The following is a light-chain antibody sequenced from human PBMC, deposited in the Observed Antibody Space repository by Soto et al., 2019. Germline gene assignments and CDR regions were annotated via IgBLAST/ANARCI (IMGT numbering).Light chain of an antibody. Sequence: EIVLTQSPGTLSLSPGERVTLSCRASQSVSSSYLAWYQQKLGQDPRLLIYGASSRATGNPGRFSGSRSGTGFTLTISRLEPEDFAVYYCQQYDSSPGTFGQGTKVEIK. CDR2: GAS. V-gene: IGKV3-20*01. CDR3: QQYDSSPGT. CDR1: QSVSSSY. J-gene: IGKJ1*01.